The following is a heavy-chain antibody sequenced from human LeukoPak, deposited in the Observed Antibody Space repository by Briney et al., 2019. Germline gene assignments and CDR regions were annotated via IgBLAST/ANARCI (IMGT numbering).Heavy chain of an antibody. CDR3: ARSRSVSGFDYAY. D-gene: IGHD5-12*01. CDR2: ISYDGSNK. CDR1: GFTFSSFA. J-gene: IGHJ4*02. Sequence: GGSLRLSCAASGFTFSSFAMHWVRQAPGKGLEWVAVISYDGSNKYYADSVKGRFTISRDNSKNTLYLQMNSLRAEDTAVYYCARSRSVSGFDYAYWGQGTLVTVSS. V-gene: IGHV3-30-3*01.